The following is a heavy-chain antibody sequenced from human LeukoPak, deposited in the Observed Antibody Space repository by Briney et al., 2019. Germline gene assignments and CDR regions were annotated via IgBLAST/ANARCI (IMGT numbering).Heavy chain of an antibody. D-gene: IGHD6-19*01. J-gene: IGHJ6*02. CDR1: GFTFSSYS. Sequence: GGSLRLSCAVSGFTFSSYSMNWVRQAPGKGLEWVSSISSSSRYIDYADSVKGRFTISRNNAKNSLYLQMNSLRAEDTSVYYCARGILLELAVAGPPGDYYYGMDVWGQGTTVTVSS. CDR2: ISSSSRYI. CDR3: ARGILLELAVAGPPGDYYYGMDV. V-gene: IGHV3-21*01.